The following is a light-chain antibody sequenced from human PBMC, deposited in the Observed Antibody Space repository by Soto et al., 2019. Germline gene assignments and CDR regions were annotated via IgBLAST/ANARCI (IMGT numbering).Light chain of an antibody. Sequence: SELTQPPSVSVAPGQTARITCGGNYIGSKSVHWYQLKPGQAPVLVVYDDSDRLSGIPERFSGSNSGNTATLTISRVEAGDEADYYCQVWDSSSDLHVVFGGGTKLTVL. CDR2: DDS. V-gene: IGLV3-21*02. CDR3: QVWDSSSDLHVV. J-gene: IGLJ2*01. CDR1: YIGSKS.